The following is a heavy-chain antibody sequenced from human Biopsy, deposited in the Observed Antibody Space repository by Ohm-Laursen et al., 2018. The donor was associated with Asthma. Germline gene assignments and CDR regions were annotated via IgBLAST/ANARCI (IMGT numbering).Heavy chain of an antibody. Sequence: SVKVSCKASGYTFTNYALNWVRQAPGQGLEWMGGLIPVLGTPDHAQMFEGRVTITADESTSTAYMELSSLSSEDTAVYYCARGYSGSDRIVYYYSGLEVWGQGATVTVSS. D-gene: IGHD5-12*01. J-gene: IGHJ6*02. CDR1: GYTFTNYA. CDR3: ARGYSGSDRIVYYYSGLEV. CDR2: LIPVLGTP. V-gene: IGHV1-69*13.